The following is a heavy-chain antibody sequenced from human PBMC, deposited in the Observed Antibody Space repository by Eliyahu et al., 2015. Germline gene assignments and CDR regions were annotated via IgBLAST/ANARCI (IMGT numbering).Heavy chain of an antibody. Sequence: QVQLVQSGAEVKKPGASVKVSCKASGXTFPSYGXSWVRQAPGQGLEWMGWXSAYNGNTNXAQKLQGRVTMTTDTSTSTAYMELRSLRSDDTAVYYCARDPTIFGVVESDYWGQGTLVTVSS. D-gene: IGHD3-3*01. V-gene: IGHV1-18*01. J-gene: IGHJ4*02. CDR1: GXTFPSYG. CDR3: ARDPTIFGVVESDY. CDR2: XSAYNGNT.